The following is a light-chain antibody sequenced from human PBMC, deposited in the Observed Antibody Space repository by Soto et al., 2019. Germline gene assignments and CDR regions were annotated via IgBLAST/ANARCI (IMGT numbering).Light chain of an antibody. J-gene: IGKJ4*01. Sequence: IQVTQSPSSVSASVGDRVTITCRASQPISSWLAWYQQKPGQPPNLLIYSASTLRSGVPSRFSGSESGTLFTLTITNLQPEDFATYYCQLASSFPLTFGGGTKVEVK. CDR1: QPISSW. CDR3: QLASSFPLT. V-gene: IGKV1-12*01. CDR2: SAS.